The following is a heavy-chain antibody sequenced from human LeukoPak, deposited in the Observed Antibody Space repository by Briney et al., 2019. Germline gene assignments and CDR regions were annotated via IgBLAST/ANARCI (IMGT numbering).Heavy chain of an antibody. CDR3: ARDGTYSGYDPRRGVDY. J-gene: IGHJ4*02. CDR1: GFTFSSYW. CDR2: ISSSSSYI. V-gene: IGHV3-21*01. Sequence: PGGSLRLSCAASGFTFSSYWMSWVRQAPGKGLEWVSSISSSSSYIYYADSVKGRFTISRDNAKNSLYLQMNSLRAEDTAVYYCARDGTYSGYDPRRGVDYWGQGTLVTVSS. D-gene: IGHD5-12*01.